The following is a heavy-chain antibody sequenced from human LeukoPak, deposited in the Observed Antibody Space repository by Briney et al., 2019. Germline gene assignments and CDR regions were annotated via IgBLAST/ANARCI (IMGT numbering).Heavy chain of an antibody. CDR1: GGSISSSSYY. D-gene: IGHD3-9*01. CDR2: IYYSGST. V-gene: IGHV4-39*01. J-gene: IGHJ4*02. CDR3: AKVTIFSLTTDY. Sequence: PSETLSLTCTVSGGSISSSSYYWGWIRQPPGKGLEWIGSIYYSGSTYYNPSLKSRVTISVDTSKNQFSLKLSSVTAADTAVYYCAKVTIFSLTTDYWGQGTLVTVSP.